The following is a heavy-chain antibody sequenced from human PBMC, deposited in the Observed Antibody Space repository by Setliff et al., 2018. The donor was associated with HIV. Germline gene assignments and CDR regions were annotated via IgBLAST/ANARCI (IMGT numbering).Heavy chain of an antibody. CDR3: ASFRGTGTTRSLDHFDY. CDR2: VNPNGGET. Sequence: ASVKVSCKASGYTFTYYAIHWVRQAPGQGLEWMGRVNPNGGETNSAQKFQGRVTMTRDTSIMTAYMELGRLTYDDTAVYYCASFRGTGTTRSLDHFDYWGQGTLVTVSS. J-gene: IGHJ4*02. V-gene: IGHV1-2*06. D-gene: IGHD1-1*01. CDR1: GYTFTYYA.